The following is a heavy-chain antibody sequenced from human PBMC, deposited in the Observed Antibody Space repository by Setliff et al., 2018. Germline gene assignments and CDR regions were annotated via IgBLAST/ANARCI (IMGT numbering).Heavy chain of an antibody. J-gene: IGHJ6*03. V-gene: IGHV1-2*02. CDR3: AREGVDTRSSTDYRYYMDV. CDR1: GYTFTGRY. Sequence: RASVKVSCKASGYTFTGRYIHWVRQAPGQGLEWMGWINPRTGVTNYAQKFQGRVTIITDESTSTAYMELSSLRSEATAVYFCAREGVDTRSSTDYRYYMDVWGKGTTVTVSS. CDR2: INPRTGVT. D-gene: IGHD5-18*01.